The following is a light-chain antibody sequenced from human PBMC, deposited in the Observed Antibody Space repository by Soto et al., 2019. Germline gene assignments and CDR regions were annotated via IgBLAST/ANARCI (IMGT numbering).Light chain of an antibody. V-gene: IGKV3-11*01. CDR1: RSVTGY. CDR3: QQRSDWPST. Sequence: EIVLTQSPATLSLSPGERATLSCRASRSVTGYLAWYQQKPGQAPRLLIYDASSRATGIPPRFSGSGSGTDFTLTITSPEPEDFAVYYCQQRSDWPSTFGGGTKVEI. CDR2: DAS. J-gene: IGKJ4*01.